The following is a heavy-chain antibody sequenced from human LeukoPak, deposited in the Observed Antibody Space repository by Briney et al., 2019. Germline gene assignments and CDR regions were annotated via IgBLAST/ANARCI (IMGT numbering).Heavy chain of an antibody. CDR3: ARDEIAAAGTYFQH. CDR1: GGSISSYY. D-gene: IGHD6-13*01. J-gene: IGHJ1*01. V-gene: IGHV4-59*01. CDR2: IYYSGST. Sequence: SSETLSLTCTVSGGSISSYYWSWIRQPPGKGLEWIGYIYYSGSTNYNPSLKSRVTISVDTSKNQFSLKLSSVAAADTAVYYCARDEIAAAGTYFQHWGQGTLVTASS.